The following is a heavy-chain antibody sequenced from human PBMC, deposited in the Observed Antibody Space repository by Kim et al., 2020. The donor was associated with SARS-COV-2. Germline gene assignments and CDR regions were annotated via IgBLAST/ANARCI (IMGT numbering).Heavy chain of an antibody. J-gene: IGHJ6*02. CDR2: INPNSGGT. V-gene: IGHV1-2*02. Sequence: ASVKVSCKASGYTFTGYYMHWVRQAPGQGLEWMGWINPNSGGTNYAKKFQGRVTMTRDTTISTDYMELSRLRSDETGVYYCAREVTTMIVVVITPYYYYGIDVRGQGTTVTVSS. CDR3: AREVTTMIVVVITPYYYYGIDV. CDR1: GYTFTGYY. D-gene: IGHD3-22*01.